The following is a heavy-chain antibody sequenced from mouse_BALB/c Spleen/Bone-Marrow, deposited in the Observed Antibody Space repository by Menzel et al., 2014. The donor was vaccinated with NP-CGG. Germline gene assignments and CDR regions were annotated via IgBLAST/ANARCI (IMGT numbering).Heavy chain of an antibody. D-gene: IGHD1-2*01. Sequence: DVQLVESGGGLVQPGGSLKLSCAASGFDFSRFWMSWVRQAPGKGLEWIGEINPDSSTINYTPSLKDKFIISRDNAKNTLYLQMSKVRSEDTALYYCARHHHYGYAAYWGQGTSVTVSS. J-gene: IGHJ4*01. V-gene: IGHV4-1*02. CDR1: GFDFSRFW. CDR2: INPDSSTI. CDR3: ARHHHYGYAAY.